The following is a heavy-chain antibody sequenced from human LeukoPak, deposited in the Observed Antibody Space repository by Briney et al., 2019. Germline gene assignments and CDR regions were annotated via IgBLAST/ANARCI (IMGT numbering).Heavy chain of an antibody. V-gene: IGHV1-24*01. CDR2: FDPEDGET. Sequence: ASVKVSCKVSGYTLTELSMYWVRQAPGKGLEWMGGFDPEDGETIYAQKFQGRVTMTEDTSTDTAYMELSSLRSADTAVYYCATARITMTTAGSRLDYWGQGTLVTVSS. CDR3: ATARITMTTAGSRLDY. D-gene: IGHD3-22*01. J-gene: IGHJ4*02. CDR1: GYTLTELS.